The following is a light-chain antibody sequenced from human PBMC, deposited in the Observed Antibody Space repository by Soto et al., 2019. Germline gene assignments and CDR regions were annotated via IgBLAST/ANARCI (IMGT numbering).Light chain of an antibody. CDR1: QGISSY. V-gene: IGKV1-9*01. CDR3: QQLNSYLPIT. Sequence: DIQLTQFPSFLSASVGDRVTISCRASQGISSYLAWYQQKPGEAPKLLIYAASTLQSGVPSRFSGSGSGTEFTLTISSLQPEDFATYYCQQLNSYLPITFGQGTRLEIK. CDR2: AAS. J-gene: IGKJ5*01.